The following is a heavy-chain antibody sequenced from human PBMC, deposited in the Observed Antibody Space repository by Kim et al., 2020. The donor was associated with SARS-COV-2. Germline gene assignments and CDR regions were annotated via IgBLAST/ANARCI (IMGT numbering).Heavy chain of an antibody. CDR3: ARGLSMVRGVPILRYGMDV. CDR2: INHSGST. D-gene: IGHD3-10*01. J-gene: IGHJ6*02. V-gene: IGHV4-34*01. Sequence: SETLSLTCAVYGGSFSGYYWSWIRQPPGKGLEWIGEINHSGSTNYNPSLKSRVTISVDTSKNQFSLKLSSVTAADTAVYYCARGLSMVRGVPILRYGMDVWGQGTTVTVSS. CDR1: GGSFSGYY.